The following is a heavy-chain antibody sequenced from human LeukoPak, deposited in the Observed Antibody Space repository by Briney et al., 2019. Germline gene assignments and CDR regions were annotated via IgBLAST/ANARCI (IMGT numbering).Heavy chain of an antibody. CDR2: IKQDGSEI. CDR1: GFTISSYW. D-gene: IGHD6-19*01. V-gene: IGHV3-7*03. J-gene: IGHJ4*02. Sequence: GGALILSCATSGFTISSYWMSWVRQAPGEGLEWVANIKQDGSEIYYVASVKGRFTISRDNAKNSLYLQMNSLRAEDTAVYYCARIAVAAFDYWGQGTLVTVSS. CDR3: ARIAVAAFDY.